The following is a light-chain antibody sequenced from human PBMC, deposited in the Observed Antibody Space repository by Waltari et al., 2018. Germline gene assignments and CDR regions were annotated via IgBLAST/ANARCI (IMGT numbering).Light chain of an antibody. CDR1: QSVLHTANNRND. CDR2: WAS. J-gene: IGKJ4*01. CDR3: QQYYSTPLT. V-gene: IGKV4-1*01. Sequence: DIVMTQSPDSLAVSLGERATINCKSSQSVLHTANNRNDLAWYRQKPGQPPKLLIYWASSRASGVPDRFSGSGSGADFTLTIGSLQPEDVAVYFCQQYYSTPLTFGGGTKVEIK.